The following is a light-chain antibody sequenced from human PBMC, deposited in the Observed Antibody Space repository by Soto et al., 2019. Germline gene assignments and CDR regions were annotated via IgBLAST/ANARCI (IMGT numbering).Light chain of an antibody. Sequence: EIVLTQSPATLSLSPGERATLSCRASQSVSSYLAWYQQKPGQAPRLLIYDASNRATGIQVRFSGSGSGTDFTLTIRSLEPEDFALYYCQQRNNWPITFGQGTRLEIK. CDR2: DAS. V-gene: IGKV3-11*01. CDR3: QQRNNWPIT. CDR1: QSVSSY. J-gene: IGKJ5*01.